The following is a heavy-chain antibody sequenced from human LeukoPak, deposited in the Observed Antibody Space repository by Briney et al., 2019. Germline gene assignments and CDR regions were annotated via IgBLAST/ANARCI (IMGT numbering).Heavy chain of an antibody. CDR3: AKGSGYDRRLFDY. CDR2: ISYDGSNK. D-gene: IGHD5-12*01. V-gene: IGHV3-30*18. Sequence: GGSLRLSCAASGFTFSSYGMHWVRQAPGKGLEWVAVISYDGSNKYYADSVKGRFTISRDNSKNTLYLQMNSLRAEDTAVYYCAKGSGYDRRLFDYWGQGTLVTVSS. CDR1: GFTFSSYG. J-gene: IGHJ4*02.